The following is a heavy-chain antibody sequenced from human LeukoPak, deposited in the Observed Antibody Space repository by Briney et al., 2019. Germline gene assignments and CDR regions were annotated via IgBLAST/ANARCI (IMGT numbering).Heavy chain of an antibody. CDR1: GYTFTSYD. CDR3: ARDYYYGSGSYYANYYYYGMDV. J-gene: IGHJ6*02. V-gene: IGHV1-8*03. CDR2: MNPNSGNT. Sequence: ASVKVSCKASGYTFTSYDINWVRQATGQGLEWMGWMNPNSGNTGYAQKFQGRVTITRNTSISTAYMELSSLRSEDTAVYYCARDYYYGSGSYYANYYYYGMDVWGQGTTVTVSS. D-gene: IGHD3-10*01.